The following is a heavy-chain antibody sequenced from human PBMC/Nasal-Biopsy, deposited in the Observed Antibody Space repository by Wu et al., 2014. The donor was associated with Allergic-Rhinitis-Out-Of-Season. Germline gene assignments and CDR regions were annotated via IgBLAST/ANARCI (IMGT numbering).Heavy chain of an antibody. CDR1: GFTFNTYT. J-gene: IGHJ4*02. CDR2: ISGSGVNT. CDR3: ARERNCGDGCYDFDY. D-gene: IGHD2-21*01. V-gene: IGHV3-21*01. Sequence: LRLSCAASGFTFNTYTMHWVRQAPGRGWSGSSSISGSGVNTYYAGSVKGRFTISRDNAKNTLYLHMNSLRPEDTAVYFCARERNCGDGCYDFDYWGQGTLVTVAS.